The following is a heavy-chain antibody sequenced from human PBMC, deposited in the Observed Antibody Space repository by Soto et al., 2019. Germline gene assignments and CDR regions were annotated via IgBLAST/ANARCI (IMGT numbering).Heavy chain of an antibody. CDR3: ARVLYCTAGVCGYGMDV. CDR2: MNPKSGNT. V-gene: IGHV1-8*01. D-gene: IGHD2-8*02. CDR1: AYTFTNYD. Sequence: ASVKVSFRASAYTFTNYDINWVRTATGHGSEWMGWMNPKSGNTDHAQKLQRRVTMTRNTSISTAYMELSSVRSEDTAVNNCARVLYCTAGVCGYGMDVWGQGTTVTVSS. J-gene: IGHJ6*02.